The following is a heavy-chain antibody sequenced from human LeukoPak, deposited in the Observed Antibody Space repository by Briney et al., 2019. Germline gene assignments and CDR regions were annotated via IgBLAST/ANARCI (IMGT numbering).Heavy chain of an antibody. D-gene: IGHD6-19*01. Sequence: ASVKVSCKASGYTFTGYYMHWVRQAPGQGLEWMGWINPNSGGTNYAQKFQGRVTMTRDTPISTAYMELSRLRSDDTAAYYCARSSSGWYLLWDWFDPWGQGTLVTVSS. J-gene: IGHJ5*02. CDR2: INPNSGGT. CDR1: GYTFTGYY. CDR3: ARSSSGWYLLWDWFDP. V-gene: IGHV1-2*02.